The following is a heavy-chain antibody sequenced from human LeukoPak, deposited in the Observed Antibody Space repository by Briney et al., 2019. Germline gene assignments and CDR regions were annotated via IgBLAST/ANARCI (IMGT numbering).Heavy chain of an antibody. CDR3: ARVLTMGYYMDV. D-gene: IGHD3-10*01. CDR1: GGSISTNY. Sequence: SETLSLTCTVSGGSISTNYWSWIRQPAGKGLEWIGRIYASGSTNYNPSLKSRVTMSVDTSKNQFSLKLSSVTAADTAVYYCARVLTMGYYMDVWGKGTTVTVSS. V-gene: IGHV4-4*07. J-gene: IGHJ6*03. CDR2: IYASGST.